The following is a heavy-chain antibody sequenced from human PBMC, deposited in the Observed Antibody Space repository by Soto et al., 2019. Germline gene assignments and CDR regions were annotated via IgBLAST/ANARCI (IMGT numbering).Heavy chain of an antibody. CDR3: ARGLYCITIICSQPYHNYGIDF. Sequence: SVKVSCKVSGYSFTTYDINWVRQATGQGLEWMGWMNPNSGNTGYAQKFQGRVTMTRSTSISTAYMELNSLRSEDTAVYYCARGLYCITIICSQPYHNYGIDFWSQGTTVTVS. V-gene: IGHV1-8*01. D-gene: IGHD3-10*01. J-gene: IGHJ6*02. CDR1: GYSFTTYD. CDR2: MNPNSGNT.